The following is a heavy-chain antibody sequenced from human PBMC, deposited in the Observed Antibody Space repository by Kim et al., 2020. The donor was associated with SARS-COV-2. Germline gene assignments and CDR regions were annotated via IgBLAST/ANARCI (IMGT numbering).Heavy chain of an antibody. Sequence: QKFQGRVTITADESTSTAYMELSSLRSEDTAVYYCAGYYYDSSGYWNMDVWGQGTTVTVSS. CDR3: AGYYYDSSGYWNMDV. D-gene: IGHD3-22*01. J-gene: IGHJ6*02. V-gene: IGHV1-69*01.